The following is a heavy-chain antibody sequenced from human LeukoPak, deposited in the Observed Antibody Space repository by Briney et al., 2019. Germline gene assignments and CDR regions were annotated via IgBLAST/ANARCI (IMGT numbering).Heavy chain of an antibody. CDR3: AREHPYCGGDCYLDY. CDR1: GFTFSSYW. V-gene: IGHV3-74*01. Sequence: PGGSLRLSCAASGFTFSSYWMHWVRQAPGKGLVWVSRINSDGSSTSYADSVKGRFTISRDNAKNSLYLQMNSLRAEDTAVYYCAREHPYCGGDCYLDYWGQGTLVTVSS. J-gene: IGHJ4*02. D-gene: IGHD2-21*01. CDR2: INSDGSST.